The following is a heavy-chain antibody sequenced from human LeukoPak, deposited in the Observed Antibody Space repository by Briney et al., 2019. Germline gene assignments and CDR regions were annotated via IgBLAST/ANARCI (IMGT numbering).Heavy chain of an antibody. CDR1: GFTFSSYS. J-gene: IGHJ4*02. CDR3: ATLRGYDSSGYSD. CDR2: ISSSSSYI. V-gene: IGHV3-21*01. Sequence: KPGGSLRLSCAASGFTFSSYSMNWVHQAPGKGLEWVSSISSSSSYIYYADSVKGRFTISRDNAKNSLYLQMNSLRAEDTAVYYCATLRGYDSSGYSDWGQGTLVTVSS. D-gene: IGHD3-22*01.